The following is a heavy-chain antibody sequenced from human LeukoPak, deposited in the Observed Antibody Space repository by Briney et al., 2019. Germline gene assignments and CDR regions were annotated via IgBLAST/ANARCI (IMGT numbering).Heavy chain of an antibody. CDR1: GGSISRGGYS. J-gene: IGHJ4*02. CDR3: ASSPYYYGSGYDY. CDR2: IYHSGST. Sequence: TLSLTCAVSGGSISRGGYSWSWIRQPPGKGLEWIGYIYHSGSTYYNPSLKSRVTISVDRSKNQFSLKLSSVTAADTAVYYCASSPYYYGSGYDYWGQGTLVTVSS. V-gene: IGHV4-30-2*01. D-gene: IGHD3-10*01.